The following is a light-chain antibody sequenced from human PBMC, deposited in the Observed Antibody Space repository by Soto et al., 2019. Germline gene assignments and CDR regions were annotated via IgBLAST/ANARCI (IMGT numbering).Light chain of an antibody. CDR1: KLGEKY. CDR3: QAWDSSTEVI. CDR2: QDT. V-gene: IGLV3-1*01. J-gene: IGLJ2*01. Sequence: SYELTQAPSVSVSPGQTASITCSGNKLGEKYASWYQQRPGQSPVLLIYQDTKRPSGIPERFSGSNSGNTATLTISGTQAMDEADYYCQAWDSSTEVIFSGGTKVTVL.